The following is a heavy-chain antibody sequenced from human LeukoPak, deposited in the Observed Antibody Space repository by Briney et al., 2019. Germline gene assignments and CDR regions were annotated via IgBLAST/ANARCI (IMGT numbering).Heavy chain of an antibody. J-gene: IGHJ4*02. V-gene: IGHV3-30*02. D-gene: IGHD3-10*01. CDR3: AKDLGESNDY. CDR1: GFVFSDYG. Sequence: GGSLRLSCAASGFVFSDYGMHWVRQAPGKGLEWVTFIRYDGSNKYYADSVKGRFTISRDNSKNTLYLQMNSLRAEDTAVYYCAKDLGESNDYWGQGTLVTVSS. CDR2: IRYDGSNK.